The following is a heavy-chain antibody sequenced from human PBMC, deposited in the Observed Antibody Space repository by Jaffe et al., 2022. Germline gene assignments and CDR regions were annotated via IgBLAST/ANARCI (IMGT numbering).Heavy chain of an antibody. Sequence: QVQLQESGPGLVKPSGTLSLTCAVSGGSISSSNWWSWVRQPPGKGLEWIGEIYHSGSTNYNPSLKSRVTISVDKSKNQFSLKLSSVTAADTAVYYCARVYCSGGSCYSENWGSADYYYYYMDVWGKGTTVTVSS. CDR2: IYHSGST. V-gene: IGHV4-4*02. J-gene: IGHJ6*03. D-gene: IGHD2-15*01. CDR1: GGSISSSNW. CDR3: ARVYCSGGSCYSENWGSADYYYYYMDV.